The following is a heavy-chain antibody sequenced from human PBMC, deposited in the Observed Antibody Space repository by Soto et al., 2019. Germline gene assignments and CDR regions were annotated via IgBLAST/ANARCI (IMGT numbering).Heavy chain of an antibody. CDR3: ARGVSYDILTGYPIHYFDY. CDR1: GGSISSYY. J-gene: IGHJ4*02. V-gene: IGHV4-59*01. CDR2: IYYSGST. D-gene: IGHD3-9*01. Sequence: SETLSLTCTVSGGSISSYYWSWIRQPPGKGLEWIGYIYYSGSTNYNPSLKSRVTISVDTSKNQFSLKLSSVTAADTAVYYCARGVSYDILTGYPIHYFDYWGQGTLVTVS.